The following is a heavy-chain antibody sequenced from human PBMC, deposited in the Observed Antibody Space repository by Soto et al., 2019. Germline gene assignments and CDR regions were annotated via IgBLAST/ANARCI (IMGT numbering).Heavy chain of an antibody. CDR1: GFTFSSYA. V-gene: IGHV3-23*01. J-gene: IGHJ3*02. CDR3: AKDQGRITMIVVGWGAFDI. Sequence: GGSLRLSCAASGFTFSSYAMSWVRQAPGKGLEWVSAISGSGGSTYYADSVKGRFTISRDNSKNTLYLQMNSLRAEDTAVYYCAKDQGRITMIVVGWGAFDIWGPGTMVTVSS. D-gene: IGHD3-22*01. CDR2: ISGSGGST.